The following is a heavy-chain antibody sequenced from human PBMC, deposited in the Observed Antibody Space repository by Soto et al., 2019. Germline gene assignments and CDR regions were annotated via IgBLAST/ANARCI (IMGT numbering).Heavy chain of an antibody. V-gene: IGHV1-69*13. J-gene: IGHJ6*02. D-gene: IGHD2-15*01. CDR3: ARDGSYSYGMDV. CDR2: IIPIFGTA. CDR1: GGTFSSYA. Sequence: SVKVSCKASGGTFSSYAISWVLQAPGQGLEWMGGIIPIFGTANYAQKFQGRVTITADESTSTAYMELSSLRSEDTAVYYCARDGSYSYGMDVWGQGTTVTVSS.